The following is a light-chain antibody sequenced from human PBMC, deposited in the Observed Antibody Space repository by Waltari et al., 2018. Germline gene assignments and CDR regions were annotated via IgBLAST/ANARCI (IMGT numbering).Light chain of an antibody. J-gene: IGKJ3*01. V-gene: IGKV2-28*01. CDR2: LGS. Sequence: DVVMTQSPLSLPVTPGAPASISCRSSQSLLYSNGYNYVNWYLQRPGQSPQLLIYLGSNRASGVPGRFSGSGSGTDFTLKISRVEAEDVGVYYCMQGLHFPLTFGPGTKVDIK. CDR3: MQGLHFPLT. CDR1: QSLLYSNGYNY.